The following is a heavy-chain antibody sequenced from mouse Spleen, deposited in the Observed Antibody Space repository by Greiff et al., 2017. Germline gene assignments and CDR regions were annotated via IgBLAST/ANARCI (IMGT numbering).Heavy chain of an antibody. D-gene: IGHD3-3*01. V-gene: IGHV1-50*01. J-gene: IGHJ4*01. CDR1: GYTFTSYW. CDR3: ARPKGDGGAMGY. CDR2: IDPSDSYT. Sequence: QVQLQQPGAELVRPGSSVKLSCKASGYTFTSYWMQWVKQRPGQGLEWIGEIDPSDSYTNYNQKFKGKATLTVDNSSSTAYMQISSLTSEDSAVYYCARPKGDGGAMGYWGQGTSVTVSS.